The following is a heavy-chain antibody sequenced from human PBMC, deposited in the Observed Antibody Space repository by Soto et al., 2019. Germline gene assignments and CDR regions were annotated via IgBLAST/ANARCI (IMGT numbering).Heavy chain of an antibody. CDR2: ISSSSSYT. Sequence: GGSLRLSCAASGFTFSDYYMSWIRQAPGKGLEWVSYISSSSSYTNYADSVKGRFTISRDNAKNSLYLQMNSLRAEDTAVYYCARGGGWNYFSLYYYGMDVWGQGTTVTVSS. D-gene: IGHD1-7*01. CDR1: GFTFSDYY. V-gene: IGHV3-11*06. J-gene: IGHJ6*02. CDR3: ARGGGWNYFSLYYYGMDV.